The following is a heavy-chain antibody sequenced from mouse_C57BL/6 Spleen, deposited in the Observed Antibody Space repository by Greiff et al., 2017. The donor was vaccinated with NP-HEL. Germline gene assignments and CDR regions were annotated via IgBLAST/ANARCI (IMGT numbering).Heavy chain of an antibody. V-gene: IGHV1-20*01. Sequence: VHVKQSGPELVKPGDSVKISCKASGYSFTGYFMNWVMQSHGKSLEWIGRINPYNGDTFYNQKFKGKATLTVDKSSSTAHMELRSLTSEDSAVYYCARERAMITTYYFDYWGQGTTLTVSS. CDR2: INPYNGDT. D-gene: IGHD2-4*01. J-gene: IGHJ2*01. CDR1: GYSFTGYF. CDR3: ARERAMITTYYFDY.